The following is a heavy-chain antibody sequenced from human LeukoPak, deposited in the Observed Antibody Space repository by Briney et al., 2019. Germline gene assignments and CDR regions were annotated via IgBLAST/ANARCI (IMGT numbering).Heavy chain of an antibody. CDR1: GYTFTGYY. Sequence: GASVKVSCKASGYTFTGYYMHWVRQAPGQGLEWMGWINPSGGSTSYAQKFQGRVTMTRDMSTSTVYMELSSLRSEDTAVYYCARDIVVVVAATRGNFDYWGQGTLVTVSS. V-gene: IGHV1-46*01. CDR3: ARDIVVVVAATRGNFDY. J-gene: IGHJ4*02. CDR2: INPSGGST. D-gene: IGHD2-15*01.